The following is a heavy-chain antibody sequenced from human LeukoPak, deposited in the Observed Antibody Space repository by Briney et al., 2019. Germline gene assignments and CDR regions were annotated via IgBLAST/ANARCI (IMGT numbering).Heavy chain of an antibody. J-gene: IGHJ5*02. CDR3: ARARHESRITIFGVAEEYNWFDP. V-gene: IGHV1-18*01. CDR2: ISAYNGNT. CDR1: GYTFTSYG. D-gene: IGHD3-3*01. Sequence: VASVKVSCKASGYTFTSYGISWVRQAPGQGLEWMGWISAYNGNTNYAQKLQGRVTMTTDTSTSTAYMELRSLRSDDTAVYYCARARHESRITIFGVAEEYNWFDPWGQGTLVTVSS.